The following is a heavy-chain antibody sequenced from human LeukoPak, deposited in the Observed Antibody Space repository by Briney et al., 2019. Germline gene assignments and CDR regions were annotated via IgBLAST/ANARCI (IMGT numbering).Heavy chain of an antibody. J-gene: IGHJ6*02. CDR2: IYYSGST. D-gene: IGHD3-10*01. Sequence: SETLSLTYTVSGGSISSYYWSWIRQPPGKGLEWIGYIYYSGSTNYNPSLKSRVTISVDTSKNQFSLKLSSVTAADTAVYYCARNGEYYYYGMDVWGQGTTVTVSS. V-gene: IGHV4-59*01. CDR1: GGSISSYY. CDR3: ARNGEYYYYGMDV.